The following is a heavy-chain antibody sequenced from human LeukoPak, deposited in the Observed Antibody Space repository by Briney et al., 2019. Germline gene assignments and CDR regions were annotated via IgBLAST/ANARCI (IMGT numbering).Heavy chain of an antibody. D-gene: IGHD3-22*01. Sequence: PGGSLRLSCAASGFTFSSYGMHWVRQAPGKGLEWVAVIWYDGSNKYYADSVKGRFTISRDNSKNTLYLLMNSLRAEDTAVYYCAKVNYYESSGYYDYWGQGTLVTVSS. CDR2: IWYDGSNK. CDR3: AKVNYYESSGYYDY. J-gene: IGHJ4*02. CDR1: GFTFSSYG. V-gene: IGHV3-33*06.